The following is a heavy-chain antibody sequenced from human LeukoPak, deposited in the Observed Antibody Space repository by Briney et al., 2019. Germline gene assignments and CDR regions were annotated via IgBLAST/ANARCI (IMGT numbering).Heavy chain of an antibody. Sequence: GRSLRLSCAAFGFTFSSYWKSWVRQAPGKGLEWVANIKQDGSEKYYVDSVKGRFTISRDNAKNSLYLQMNSLRAEDTAVYYCARGDIAVAGSYNWFDPWGQGTLVTVSS. J-gene: IGHJ5*02. CDR3: ARGDIAVAGSYNWFDP. CDR2: IKQDGSEK. CDR1: GFTFSSYW. D-gene: IGHD6-19*01. V-gene: IGHV3-7*04.